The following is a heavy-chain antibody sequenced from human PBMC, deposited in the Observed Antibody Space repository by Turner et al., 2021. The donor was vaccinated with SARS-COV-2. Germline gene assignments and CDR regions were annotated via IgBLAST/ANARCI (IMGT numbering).Heavy chain of an antibody. CDR1: GVLRRSYK. V-gene: IGHV3-48*03. D-gene: IGHD3-22*01. Sequence: EEHLEEAGGGLVPQGGFLRPSGAAAGVLRRSYKMNWVRQVRRKGLEWVSYISDRGGAIYYANSVNGRFSIARDNAKNSMYLQMNSMSTEDTSIYYLARDQYYESCGYYFFRASYFDLWGRGTLVTVSS. J-gene: IGHJ2*01. CDR2: ISDRGGAI. CDR3: ARDQYYESCGYYFFRASYFDL.